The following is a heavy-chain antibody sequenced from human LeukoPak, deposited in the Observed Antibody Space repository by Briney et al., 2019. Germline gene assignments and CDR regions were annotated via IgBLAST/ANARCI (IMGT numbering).Heavy chain of an antibody. CDR2: INGYKGNT. J-gene: IGHJ3*02. V-gene: IGHV1-18*01. Sequence: ASVKVSCKASGYTYSSYGISWVRQAPGQGLEWMGWINGYKGNTNYAQKLRGRVTMTTDTSTSTAYMELRSLRSDDTAVYYCARDLIMYGSESYSDDTFDIWGQGTKVTVSS. CDR1: GYTYSSYG. D-gene: IGHD3-10*01. CDR3: ARDLIMYGSESYSDDTFDI.